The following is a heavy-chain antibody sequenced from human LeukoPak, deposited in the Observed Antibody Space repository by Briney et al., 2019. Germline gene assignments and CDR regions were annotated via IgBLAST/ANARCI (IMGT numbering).Heavy chain of an antibody. V-gene: IGHV4-59*01. D-gene: IGHD6-19*01. Sequence: SETLSLTCTVSGGSLSSYYWSWIRQPPGKGLEWIGYIYYSGSTNYNPSLKSRVTISVDTSKNQFSLKLSSVTAADTAVYYCARGRIAVAGLYYFDYWGQGTLVTVSS. CDR3: ARGRIAVAGLYYFDY. J-gene: IGHJ4*02. CDR2: IYYSGST. CDR1: GGSLSSYY.